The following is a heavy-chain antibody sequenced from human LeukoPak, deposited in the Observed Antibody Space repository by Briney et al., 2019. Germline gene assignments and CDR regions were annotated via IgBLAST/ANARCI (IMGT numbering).Heavy chain of an antibody. CDR3: ARAGLQPADLDY. CDR2: IYYKGST. Sequence: PSETLSLTCTVAGGSISSYYWSWIRQPPGKGLEWIGYIYYKGSTNYNPPLKTRATISVDTSRNQFSLRLTSVTAAATAVYYCARAGLQPADLDYWGQGTLVTVSS. J-gene: IGHJ4*02. V-gene: IGHV4-59*01. CDR1: GGSISSYY. D-gene: IGHD2-21*01.